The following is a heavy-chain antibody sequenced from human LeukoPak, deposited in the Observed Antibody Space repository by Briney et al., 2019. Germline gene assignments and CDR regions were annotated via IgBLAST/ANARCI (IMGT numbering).Heavy chain of an antibody. J-gene: IGHJ4*02. V-gene: IGHV1-8*01. D-gene: IGHD4-11*01. CDR3: TTSPLRNYY. CDR1: GYTLTSYD. CDR2: MNPKSGNT. Sequence: ASVKVSCKASGYTLTSYDLDWVRQATGQGLEWMGWMNPKSGNTGYAQKFQGRVTLTRDTSMDTAYMELSSLRSDDTAVYYCTTSPLRNYYWGQETLVSVSS.